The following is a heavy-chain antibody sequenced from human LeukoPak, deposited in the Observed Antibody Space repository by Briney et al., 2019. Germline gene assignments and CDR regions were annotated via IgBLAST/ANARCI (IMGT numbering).Heavy chain of an antibody. CDR3: AKSFRHKSDFWSGYPKGLDY. CDR1: GFTFSSYA. D-gene: IGHD3-3*01. J-gene: IGHJ4*02. Sequence: GGSLRLSCAASGFTFSSYAMHWVRQAPGKGLEWVSAISGSGGSTYYADSVKGRFTISRDNSKNTLYLQMNSLRAEDTAVYYCAKSFRHKSDFWSGYPKGLDYWGQGTLVTVSS. V-gene: IGHV3-23*01. CDR2: ISGSGGST.